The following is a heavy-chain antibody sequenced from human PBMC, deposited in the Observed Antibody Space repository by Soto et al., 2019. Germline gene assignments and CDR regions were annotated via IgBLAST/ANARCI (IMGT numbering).Heavy chain of an antibody. CDR3: ARLLLRPGKFDY. D-gene: IGHD2-21*01. J-gene: IGHJ4*02. Sequence: QVQLVESGGGLVKPGGSLRLSCAASGFSFSDYYMTWIRQAPGKGLEWISDISSSGDPTYYADSVRGRFTISRDNAKNSLYLQLISLRGDDTAVYYCARLLLRPGKFDYWGQGTLVTVSS. CDR1: GFSFSDYY. CDR2: ISSSGDPT. V-gene: IGHV3-11*01.